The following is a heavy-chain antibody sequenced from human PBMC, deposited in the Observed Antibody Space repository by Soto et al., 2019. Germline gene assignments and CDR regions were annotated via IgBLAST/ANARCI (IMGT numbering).Heavy chain of an antibody. D-gene: IGHD5-12*01. CDR2: ISYDGSNK. V-gene: IGHV3-30*18. Sequence: GGSLRLSCAASGFTFSSYGMHWVRQAPGKGLEWVAVISYDGSNKYYADSVKGRFTISRDNSKNTLYLQMNSLRAEDTAVYYCAKDRRDGYKDFDYWGQGTLVTVSS. CDR1: GFTFSSYG. J-gene: IGHJ4*02. CDR3: AKDRRDGYKDFDY.